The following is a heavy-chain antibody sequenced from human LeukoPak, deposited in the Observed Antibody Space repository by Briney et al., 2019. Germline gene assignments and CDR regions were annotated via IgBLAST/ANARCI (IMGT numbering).Heavy chain of an antibody. CDR3: ARVYSSSWHLYYFDY. CDR1: GGSISSYY. J-gene: IGHJ4*02. Sequence: SETLSLTCTVSGGSISSYYWSWIRQPAGKGLEWIGRIYTSGSTNYDPSLKSRVTMSVDTSKNQFSLKLSSVTAADTAVYYCARVYSSSWHLYYFDYWGQGTLVTVSS. D-gene: IGHD6-13*01. V-gene: IGHV4-4*07. CDR2: IYTSGST.